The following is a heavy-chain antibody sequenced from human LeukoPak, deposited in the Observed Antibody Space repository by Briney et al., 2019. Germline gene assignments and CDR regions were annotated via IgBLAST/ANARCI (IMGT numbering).Heavy chain of an antibody. D-gene: IGHD6-13*01. J-gene: IGHJ4*02. V-gene: IGHV3-30*02. CDR3: ARGSYSSSWKTFDY. CDR2: IRYDGTNK. Sequence: GGSLRLSCAASGFTFSSYSMNWVRQASGKGLEWVAFIRYDGTNKYYADSVKGRFTISRDNSKNTLYLQMSSLRTEDTAVYYCARGSYSSSWKTFDYWGQGTLVTVSS. CDR1: GFTFSSYS.